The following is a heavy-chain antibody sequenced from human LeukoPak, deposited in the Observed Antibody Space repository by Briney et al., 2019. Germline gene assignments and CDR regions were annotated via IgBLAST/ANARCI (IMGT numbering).Heavy chain of an antibody. CDR1: GGSISSYY. CDR2: IYYSGST. Sequence: SETLSLTCTVSGGSISSYYWSWIRQPPGKGLEWIGYIYYSGSTNYNPSLKGRVTISVDTSKNQFSLKLSSVTAADTAVYYCARHTYYYGSSGYRAVLFDYWGQGTLVTVSS. CDR3: ARHTYYYGSSGYRAVLFDY. J-gene: IGHJ4*02. D-gene: IGHD3-22*01. V-gene: IGHV4-59*08.